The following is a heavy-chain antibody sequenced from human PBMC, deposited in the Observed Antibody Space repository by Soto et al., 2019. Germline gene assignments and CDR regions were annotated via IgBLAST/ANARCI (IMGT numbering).Heavy chain of an antibody. CDR3: ARDPDVDTAMVGAFDI. V-gene: IGHV4-31*03. CDR2: IYYSGST. D-gene: IGHD5-18*01. Sequence: PSETLSLTCTVSGGSISSGGYYWSWIRQHPGKGLEWIGYIYYSGSTYYNPSLKSRVTISVDTSKNQFSLKLSSVTAADTAVYYCARDPDVDTAMVGAFDIWGQGTMVTVSS. J-gene: IGHJ3*02. CDR1: GGSISSGGYY.